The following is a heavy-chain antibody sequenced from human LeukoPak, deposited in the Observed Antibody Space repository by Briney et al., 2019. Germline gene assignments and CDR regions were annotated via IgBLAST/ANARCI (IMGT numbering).Heavy chain of an antibody. CDR2: IYYIGRT. Sequence: SETLSLTCSVSGGSISSYYWSWIRQPPGKGLEWIGYIYYIGRTDYNPSLKSRVTISLDTSKNRLSLKLSSVTAADSALYYCARASLGAGTFDYWGQGTLVTVSS. V-gene: IGHV4-59*01. J-gene: IGHJ4*02. CDR3: ARASLGAGTFDY. CDR1: GGSISSYY. D-gene: IGHD1-26*01.